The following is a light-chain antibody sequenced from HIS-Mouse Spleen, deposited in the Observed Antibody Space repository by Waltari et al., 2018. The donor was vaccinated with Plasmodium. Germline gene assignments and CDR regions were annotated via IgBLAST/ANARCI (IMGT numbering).Light chain of an antibody. CDR3: SSYTSSSTLNYV. Sequence: QSAPTQPASVSGSPGKSHPISCTGTSSYVGGYNVHSWYQQHTGKAPKLMIYDVSNQPSGVSNLFSGSKSGNTASLTISVLQAEDEADYYCSSYTSSSTLNYVFGTETKVTVL. CDR2: DVS. CDR1: SSYVGGYNV. V-gene: IGLV2-14*03. J-gene: IGLJ1*01.